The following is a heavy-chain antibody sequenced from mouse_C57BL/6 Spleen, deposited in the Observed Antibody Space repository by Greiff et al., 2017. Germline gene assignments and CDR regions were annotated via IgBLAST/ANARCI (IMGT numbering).Heavy chain of an antibody. CDR1: GFTFSNYW. Sequence: DVKLQESGGGLVQPGGSMKLSCVASGFTFSNYWMNWVRQSPEKGLEWVAQIRLKSDNYATHYAESVKGRFTISRDDSKSSVYLQMNNLSAEDTGIYYCTGPVYYYGSSFDYWGQGTTLTVSS. V-gene: IGHV6-3*01. CDR3: TGPVYYYGSSFDY. J-gene: IGHJ2*01. CDR2: IRLKSDNYAT. D-gene: IGHD1-1*01.